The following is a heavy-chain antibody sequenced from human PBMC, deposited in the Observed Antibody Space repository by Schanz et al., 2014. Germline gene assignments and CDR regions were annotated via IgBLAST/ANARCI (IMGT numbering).Heavy chain of an antibody. Sequence: VQLLESGGGLVQPGGSLRLSCAASGFTFSNHALSWVRQAPGKGLQWVALISCAGSNKYHAESVKGRFTISRDNAKNSLFLQMNSLSAEDTAVYYCAKVAPAATYLDSWGLGTLVTVSS. CDR3: AKVAPAATYLDS. CDR2: ISCAGSNK. D-gene: IGHD2-2*01. V-gene: IGHV3-30*18. J-gene: IGHJ4*02. CDR1: GFTFSNHA.